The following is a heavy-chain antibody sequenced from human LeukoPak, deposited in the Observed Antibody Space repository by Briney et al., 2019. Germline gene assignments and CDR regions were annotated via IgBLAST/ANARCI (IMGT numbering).Heavy chain of an antibody. CDR3: ARVAVVVVAATGGLLGYFDY. CDR2: IHHSGST. J-gene: IGHJ4*02. V-gene: IGHV4-34*01. Sequence: SETLSLTCAVYGGSFSGYYWSWIRQPPGKGLEWIGEIHHSGSTNYNPSPKSRVTISVDTSKNQFSLKLSSVTAADTAVYYCARVAVVVVAATGGLLGYFDYWGQGTLVTVSS. D-gene: IGHD2-15*01. CDR1: GGSFSGYY.